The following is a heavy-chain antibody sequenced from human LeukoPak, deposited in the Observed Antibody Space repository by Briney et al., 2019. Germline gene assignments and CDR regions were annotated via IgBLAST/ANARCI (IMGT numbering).Heavy chain of an antibody. Sequence: SETLSLTCTVSGGSISSGSYYWSWIRQPPGKGLEWIGYIYYSGSTNYNPSLKSRVTISVDTSKNQFSLKLSSVTAADTAVYYCARDTAPYGDYPFDYWGQGTLVTVSS. CDR1: GGSISSGSYY. D-gene: IGHD4-17*01. J-gene: IGHJ4*02. V-gene: IGHV4-61*01. CDR2: IYYSGST. CDR3: ARDTAPYGDYPFDY.